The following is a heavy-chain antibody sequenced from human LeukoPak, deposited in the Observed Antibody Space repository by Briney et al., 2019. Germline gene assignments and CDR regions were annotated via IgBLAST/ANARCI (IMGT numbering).Heavy chain of an antibody. V-gene: IGHV1-8*01. CDR1: GYTFTSCD. D-gene: IGHD6-19*01. CDR2: MNPNSGNT. J-gene: IGHJ4*02. Sequence: APVKASCKASGYTFTSCDINWVRQATGQGLEWMGWMNPNSGNTGYGQSFQGRITMTRDISIGTAYMELSNLTSEDTAIYYCTRGSSGRRDNWGQGTLVTVSA. CDR3: TRGSSGRRDN.